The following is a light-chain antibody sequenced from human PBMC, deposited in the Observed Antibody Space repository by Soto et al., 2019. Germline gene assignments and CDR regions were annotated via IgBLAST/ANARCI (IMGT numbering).Light chain of an antibody. V-gene: IGKV3-20*01. CDR3: KKYGSSPRT. CDR2: GAS. Sequence: EIVLTQSPGTLSLSPGERATLSCRASQSVSSSYLAWYQQKPGQAPRLLIYGASSRATGIPDRFSGSGSGTAFTLTISRLEPEDFAVYYCKKYGSSPRTFGQGTKVEIK. CDR1: QSVSSSY. J-gene: IGKJ1*01.